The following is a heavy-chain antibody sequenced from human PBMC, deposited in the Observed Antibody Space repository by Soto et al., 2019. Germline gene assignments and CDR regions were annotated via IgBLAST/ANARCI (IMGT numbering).Heavy chain of an antibody. CDR3: ARDGYYDSSGYEGSIADY. D-gene: IGHD3-22*01. CDR1: GYTFTGYY. Sequence: VASVKVSCKASGYTFTGYYMHWVRQAPGQGLEWMGWINPNSGGTNYAQKFQGRVTMTRDTSISTAYMELSRLRSDDTAVYYCARDGYYDSSGYEGSIADYWGQGTLVTVSS. V-gene: IGHV1-2*02. J-gene: IGHJ4*02. CDR2: INPNSGGT.